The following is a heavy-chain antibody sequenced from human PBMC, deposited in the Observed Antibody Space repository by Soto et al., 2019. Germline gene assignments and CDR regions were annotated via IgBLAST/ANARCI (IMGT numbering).Heavy chain of an antibody. V-gene: IGHV3-30*19. CDR1: GFMFKSYV. CDR2: TSYDGNNK. CDR3: GRWGTTGGFDL. Sequence: QLQLVESGGGVVQPGTSLRLSCTASGFMFKSYVMHWVRQAPGKGLEWVALTSYDGNNKNYGDSVKGRFTVSRDNSQNTLHLQMDSLRPEDTALYYCGRWGTTGGFDLWGQGTRASVSS. D-gene: IGHD3-16*01. J-gene: IGHJ4*02.